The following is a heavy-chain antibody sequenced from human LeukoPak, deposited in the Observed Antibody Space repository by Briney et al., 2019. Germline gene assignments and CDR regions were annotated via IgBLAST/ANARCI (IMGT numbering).Heavy chain of an antibody. D-gene: IGHD3-10*01. Sequence: KAGESLKISCKGSGYSFTSHWIGWVRQMPGKGLEWMGIIYPGDSDTRYSPSFQGQVTISADKSISTAYLQWSSLKASDTAMYYCARVRRLAGFHPEYFDYWGQGTLVTVSS. CDR1: GYSFTSHW. J-gene: IGHJ4*02. V-gene: IGHV5-51*01. CDR3: ARVRRLAGFHPEYFDY. CDR2: IYPGDSDT.